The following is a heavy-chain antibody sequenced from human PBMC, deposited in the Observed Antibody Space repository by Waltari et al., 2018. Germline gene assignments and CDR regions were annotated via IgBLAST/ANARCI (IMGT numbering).Heavy chain of an antibody. J-gene: IGHJ4*02. CDR3: ASFSWAS. D-gene: IGHD3-16*01. CDR1: GYTFTSYD. V-gene: IGHV1-8*01. CDR2: MTPNSGNT. Sequence: QVQLVQSGAEGKKPGASVKVSCTPSGYTFTSYDITWVRQATGQGLEWMGWMTPNSGNTGYAQKFQGRVTMTRNTSISTAYMELSSLRSEDTAVYYCASFSWASWGQGTLVTVSS.